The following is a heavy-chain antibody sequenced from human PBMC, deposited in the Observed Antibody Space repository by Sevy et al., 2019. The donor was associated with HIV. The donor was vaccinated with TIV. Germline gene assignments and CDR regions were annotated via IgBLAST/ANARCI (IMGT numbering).Heavy chain of an antibody. J-gene: IGHJ4*02. Sequence: GTVKVSCKASGYTFSSYDINWVRQATRQGLERMGWMNPNSRDTGYAQKFQGRVTMTRNSAISTAYMELSSLRSEDTDVYYCARGPVPLVGTGAPYYFDYWGQGTLVPVSS. CDR3: ARGPVPLVGTGAPYYFDY. CDR2: MNPNSRDT. CDR1: GYTFSSYD. V-gene: IGHV1-8*01. D-gene: IGHD1-1*01.